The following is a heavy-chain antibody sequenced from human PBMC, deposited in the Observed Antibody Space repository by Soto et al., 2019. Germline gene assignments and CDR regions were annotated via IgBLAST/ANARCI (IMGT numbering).Heavy chain of an antibody. V-gene: IGHV3-53*01. J-gene: IGHJ6*02. Sequence: GGSLRLSCAASGLTVGDNYMSWVRQAPGMGLEWVSAIYYNGTTYYADSVKGRFTISRDTSKNTLSLQMDSLRVGDTAVYYCVRPLSSGRNYGKDVWGQGTTVTVSS. CDR3: VRPLSSGRNYGKDV. CDR1: GLTVGDNY. D-gene: IGHD3-10*01. CDR2: IYYNGTT.